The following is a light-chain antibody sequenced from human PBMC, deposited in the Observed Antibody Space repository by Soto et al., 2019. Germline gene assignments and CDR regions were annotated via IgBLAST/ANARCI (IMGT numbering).Light chain of an antibody. CDR2: SNS. J-gene: IGLJ1*01. CDR1: SSNIGSNT. Sequence: HSVLTQPPSASGTPGQRVTISCSGSSSNIGSNTVSWYQQVPGTAPKLLIYSNSQRPSGVPDRFSGSKSGTSASLATSGLQSEDEADYYCAAWDDSLNALVFGTGTKVTVL. V-gene: IGLV1-44*01. CDR3: AAWDDSLNALV.